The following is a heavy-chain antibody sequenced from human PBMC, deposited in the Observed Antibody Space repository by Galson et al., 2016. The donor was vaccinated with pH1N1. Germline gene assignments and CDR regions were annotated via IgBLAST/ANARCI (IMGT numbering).Heavy chain of an antibody. J-gene: IGHJ4*02. CDR3: IRDLERLRDY. CDR1: GYTFTKEY. D-gene: IGHD1-1*01. Sequence: SVKVSCKASGYTFTKEYIHWVRQAPGQGLEWMGVIDPSNGGTTYSQKFQGLVTMTRDTSTNTVYMELGGLTSEDTAVYSCIRDLERLRDYWGQGTLVTVSS. V-gene: IGHV1-46*01. CDR2: IDPSNGGT.